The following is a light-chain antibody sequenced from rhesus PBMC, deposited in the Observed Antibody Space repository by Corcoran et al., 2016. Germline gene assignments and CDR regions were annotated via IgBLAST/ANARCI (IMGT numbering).Light chain of an antibody. CDR1: QSVSRS. J-gene: IGKJ2*01. Sequence: EIVMTQSPATLSLSPGERATLSCRASQSVSRSVAWYQQKPEQAPRLLSYGASSRATGIPDRFSGSGSGTDFTLTIYNLEPGDFGVCYCQQYRTWPYSFGQVTKVRIK. CDR2: GAS. V-gene: IGKV3S9*01. CDR3: QQYRTWPYS.